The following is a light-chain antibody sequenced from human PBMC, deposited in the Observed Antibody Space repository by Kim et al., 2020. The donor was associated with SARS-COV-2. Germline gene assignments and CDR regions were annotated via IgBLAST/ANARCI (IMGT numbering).Light chain of an antibody. V-gene: IGLV2-14*03. CDR3: TSYTSTSTLV. CDR1: SSDVGVYIF. Sequence: GQSVTISCTGTSSDVGVYIFVSWYQHQPGKAPKLIIYDVSQRPSGVSNRFSGSKSGNRASLTIFGLQAEDEADYYCTSYTSTSTLVFGGGTQLTVL. J-gene: IGLJ2*01. CDR2: DVS.